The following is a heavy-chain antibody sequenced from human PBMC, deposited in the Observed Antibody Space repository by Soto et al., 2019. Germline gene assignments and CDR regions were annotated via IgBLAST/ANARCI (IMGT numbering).Heavy chain of an antibody. CDR1: RFTFSNYS. V-gene: IGHV3-23*01. J-gene: IGHJ4*02. Sequence: GGSLRLSCAASRFTFSNYSMTWVRQAPGKGLEWVSGLNGSGGSTSSADSVKGRFAISRDNSKNTLYLQMNSLRDGDTAVYYCARGFSAGKPSPPDYWGQGTLVTVSS. CDR2: LNGSGGST. D-gene: IGHD3-10*01. CDR3: ARGFSAGKPSPPDY.